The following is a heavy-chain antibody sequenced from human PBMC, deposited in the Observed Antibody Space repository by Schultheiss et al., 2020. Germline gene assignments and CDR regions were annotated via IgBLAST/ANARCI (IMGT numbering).Heavy chain of an antibody. CDR1: GGSITTSY. CDR2: NHSSGRA. V-gene: IGHV4-59*01. Sequence: SETLSLTCTVSGGSITTSYWWSWIRQTPGKGLEWVAYNHSSGRAIYNPSLTSRVTLSIDTSKNQFSLRMTSVTAADTAVYYCAKSSASTPGVIDYWGQGTLVTVSS. D-gene: IGHD2-15*01. J-gene: IGHJ4*02. CDR3: AKSSASTPGVIDY.